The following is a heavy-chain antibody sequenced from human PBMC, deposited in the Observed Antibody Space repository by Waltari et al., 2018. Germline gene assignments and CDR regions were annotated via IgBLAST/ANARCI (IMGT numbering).Heavy chain of an antibody. CDR1: GDSITSPIYH. V-gene: IGHV4-39*01. J-gene: IGHJ3*02. CDR3: ARRLEMSGITYDAFDI. Sequence: QLQLQELGPGLVKPSETLSLTCTVSGDSITSPIYHWGWIRQPPGKGLEWIGRVSANGDTYYSPALKRRVTISVGTSKTQFSLKLSSVTAADTAVFYCARRLEMSGITYDAFDIWGQGTMVTVSS. D-gene: IGHD3-3*01. CDR2: VSANGDT.